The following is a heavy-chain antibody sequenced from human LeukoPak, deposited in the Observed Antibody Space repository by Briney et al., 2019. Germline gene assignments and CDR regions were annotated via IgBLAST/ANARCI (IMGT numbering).Heavy chain of an antibody. D-gene: IGHD6-19*01. J-gene: IGHJ4*02. CDR3: ARARSSYDSDIAVPGAFDY. CDR1: GFTFTNYA. Sequence: PGGSLRLSCVASGFTFTNYAMHWVRQAPGKGLDWVSVISNDGSKKYYADSVKGRFTISRDNSKNTLYLQMSSLRAEDTAVYYCARARSSYDSDIAVPGAFDYWGQGTLVTVSS. CDR2: ISNDGSKK. V-gene: IGHV3-30*04.